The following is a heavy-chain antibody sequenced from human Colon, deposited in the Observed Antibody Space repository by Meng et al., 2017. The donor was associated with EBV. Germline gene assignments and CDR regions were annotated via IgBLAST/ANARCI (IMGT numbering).Heavy chain of an antibody. CDR1: GGPSSNFY. CDR3: ARAWGYCSSGSCRTG. J-gene: IGHJ4*02. V-gene: IGHV4-34*01. D-gene: IGHD2-15*01. Sequence: AQHTRGGAGLLKPSETLSLTCAVYGGPSSNFYWSCIRQPPGKGLEWIGEMNQSGSTNYNPSLKSRVTISVDASKNQFSLKLSSVTAADTAVYYCARAWGYCSSGSCRTGWGQGTLVTVSS. CDR2: MNQSGST.